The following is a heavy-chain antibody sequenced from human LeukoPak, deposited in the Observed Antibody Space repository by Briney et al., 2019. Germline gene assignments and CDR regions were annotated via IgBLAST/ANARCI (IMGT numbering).Heavy chain of an antibody. CDR1: GYTFTSYA. CDR2: INAGNGNT. D-gene: IGHD3-3*01. Sequence: ASVKVSCKASGYTFTSYAKHWVRQAPGQRLEWMGWINAGNGNTKYSQKFQGRVTITRDTSASTAYMELSSLRSEDTAVYYCAREASGYDFWSGYWYWFDPWGQGTLVTVSS. CDR3: AREASGYDFWSGYWYWFDP. J-gene: IGHJ5*02. V-gene: IGHV1-3*01.